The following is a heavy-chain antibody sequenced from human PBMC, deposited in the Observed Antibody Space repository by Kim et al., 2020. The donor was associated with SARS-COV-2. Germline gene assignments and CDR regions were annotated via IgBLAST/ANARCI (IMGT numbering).Heavy chain of an antibody. CDR3: AKSYSTAFKFTGRGAIGFDL. CDR1: YA. D-gene: IGHD2-2*01. CDR2: ISGSGEHT. V-gene: IGHV3-23*01. J-gene: IGHJ3*01. Sequence: YAMSWVRQAPGKGLEWIAAISGSGEHTDDAESVRGRLGPTRDNSQETLYLQLTSLTADDTGVYFCAKSYSTAFKFTGRGAIGFDLWGQATVLSVSS.